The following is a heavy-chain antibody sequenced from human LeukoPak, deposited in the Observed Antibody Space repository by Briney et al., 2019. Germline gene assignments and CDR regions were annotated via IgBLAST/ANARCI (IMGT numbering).Heavy chain of an antibody. Sequence: PGGSLRLSCVASGFTVTTYEMNWVRQAPGKGLEWVAVIWYDGSNKYYADSVKGRFTISRDNSKNTLYLQMNSLRAEDTAVYYCARDRGSYRYYYYYGMDVWGQGTTVTVSS. V-gene: IGHV3-33*08. J-gene: IGHJ6*02. CDR2: IWYDGSNK. CDR1: GFTVTTYE. D-gene: IGHD1-26*01. CDR3: ARDRGSYRYYYYYGMDV.